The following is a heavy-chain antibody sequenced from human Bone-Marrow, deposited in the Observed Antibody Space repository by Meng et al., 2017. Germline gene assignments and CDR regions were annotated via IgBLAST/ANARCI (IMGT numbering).Heavy chain of an antibody. CDR1: GFTFSSYS. CDR2: ISSSSSYI. V-gene: IGHV3-21*01. J-gene: IGHJ6*02. D-gene: IGHD2-2*03. Sequence: GESLKISCAASGFTFSSYSMNWVRQAPGKGLEWVSSISSSSSYIYYADSVKGRLTISRDNAKNSLYLQMNSLRAEDTAVYYCARDLDSLWSGYGMDVWGQGTTVTVSS. CDR3: ARDLDSLWSGYGMDV.